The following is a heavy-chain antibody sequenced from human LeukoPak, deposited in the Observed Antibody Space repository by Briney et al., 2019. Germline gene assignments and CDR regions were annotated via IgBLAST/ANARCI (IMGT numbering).Heavy chain of an antibody. J-gene: IGHJ3*02. CDR1: GFTFSSYA. V-gene: IGHV3-23*01. Sequence: GGSLRLSCAASGFTFSSYAMSWVRQAPGKGLEWVSAISGSGGSTYYADSVKGRFTISRDNSKDTLYLQMNSLRAEDTAVYYCAKETYYVSSGYYYPGAFDIWGQGTMVTVSS. D-gene: IGHD3-22*01. CDR3: AKETYYVSSGYYYPGAFDI. CDR2: ISGSGGST.